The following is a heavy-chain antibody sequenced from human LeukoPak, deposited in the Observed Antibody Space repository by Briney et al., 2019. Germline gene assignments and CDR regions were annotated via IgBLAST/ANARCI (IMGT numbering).Heavy chain of an antibody. D-gene: IGHD3-9*01. J-gene: IGHJ5*02. V-gene: IGHV3-7*01. CDR2: IKQDGSEK. CDR3: ARAGGRYFDWLSP. Sequence: GGSLRLSCAASGFTFSGYWMSWVRQDPGKGLEWVANIKQDGSEKHYADSVKGRFTISRDNAKNSLYLQMNSLRAEDTAVYYCARAGGRYFDWLSPWGQGTLVTVSS. CDR1: GFTFSGYW.